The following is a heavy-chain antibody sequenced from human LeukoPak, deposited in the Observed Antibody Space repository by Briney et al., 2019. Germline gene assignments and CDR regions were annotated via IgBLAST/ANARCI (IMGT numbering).Heavy chain of an antibody. CDR3: ARGEFDY. Sequence: ASVKVSCKAFRYTITGHYMYWVRDTPGQGLEWMGMINASGGTTSYAQKFQGRVTMTRDTSTSTVYMELSSLRSEDTAVYYCARGEFDYWGQGTLVTVSS. CDR1: RYTITGHY. J-gene: IGHJ4*02. V-gene: IGHV1-46*01. CDR2: INASGGTT.